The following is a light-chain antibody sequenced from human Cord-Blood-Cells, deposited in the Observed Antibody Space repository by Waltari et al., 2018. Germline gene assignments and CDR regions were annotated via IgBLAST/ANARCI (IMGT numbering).Light chain of an antibody. CDR2: DAS. CDR3: QQFNSYPHT. Sequence: AIQLTQSPSSLSASVGDRATITCRASEGISSALAWYQQKPGKAPKLLIYDASSLERGVPSRFSGSGSGTDFTLTISSLQPEDFATYYCQQFNSYPHTFGQGTKLEIK. V-gene: IGKV1-13*02. J-gene: IGKJ2*01. CDR1: EGISSA.